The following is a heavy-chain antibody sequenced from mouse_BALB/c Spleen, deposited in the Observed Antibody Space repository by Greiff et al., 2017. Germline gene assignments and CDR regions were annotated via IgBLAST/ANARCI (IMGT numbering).Heavy chain of an antibody. D-gene: IGHD1-1*01. CDR1: GFAFSSYD. CDR3: ARQDYGSSSFAY. V-gene: IGHV5-12-1*01. Sequence: EVKLQESGGGLVKPGGSLKLSCAASGFAFSSYDMSWVRQTPEKRLEWVAYISSGGGSTYYPDTVKGRFTISRDNAKNTLYLQMSSLKSEDTAMYYCARQDYGSSSFAYWGQGTLVTVSA. J-gene: IGHJ3*01. CDR2: ISSGGGST.